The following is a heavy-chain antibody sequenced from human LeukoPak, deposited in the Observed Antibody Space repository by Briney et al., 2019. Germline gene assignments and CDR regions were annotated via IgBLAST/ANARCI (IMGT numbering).Heavy chain of an antibody. Sequence: GGSLRLSCAASGFTFSVHHMDWVRQAPGKGLEWVGRIRNKDYSYTTEYAASVKGRFAISRDDSKNSLYLQMNSLKSEDTAVYYCARGPPDYWGQGTLVTVSS. CDR2: IRNKDYSYTT. CDR3: ARGPPDY. J-gene: IGHJ4*02. V-gene: IGHV3-72*01. CDR1: GFTFSVHH.